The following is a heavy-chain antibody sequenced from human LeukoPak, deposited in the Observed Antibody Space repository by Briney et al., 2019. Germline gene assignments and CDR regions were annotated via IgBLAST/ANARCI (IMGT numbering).Heavy chain of an antibody. D-gene: IGHD1-26*01. J-gene: IGHJ4*02. CDR2: SNEDGSTT. CDR1: GFTFSSNW. V-gene: IGHV3-74*01. Sequence: PGGSLRLSCAASGFTFSSNWMHWVRQAPGKGLVWVSRSNEDGSTTNYADSVKVRFTISRDNAKNTLYLQMNSLTAEDTAVYYCVRDLGGRSGHWGQGTLVTVSS. CDR3: VRDLGGRSGH.